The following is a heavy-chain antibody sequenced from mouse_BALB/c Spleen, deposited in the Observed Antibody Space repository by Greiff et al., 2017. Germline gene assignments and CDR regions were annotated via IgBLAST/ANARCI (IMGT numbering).Heavy chain of an antibody. CDR1: GFTFSSYG. CDR3: ARQGSGYVGGYAMDY. Sequence: EVHLVESGGDLVKPGGSLKLSCAASGFTFSSYGMSWVRQTPDKRLEWVATISSGGSYTYYPDSVKGRFTISRDNAKNTLYLQMSSLKSEDTAMYYCARQGSGYVGGYAMDYWGQGTSVTVSS. CDR2: ISSGGSYT. V-gene: IGHV5-6*01. D-gene: IGHD3-1*01. J-gene: IGHJ4*01.